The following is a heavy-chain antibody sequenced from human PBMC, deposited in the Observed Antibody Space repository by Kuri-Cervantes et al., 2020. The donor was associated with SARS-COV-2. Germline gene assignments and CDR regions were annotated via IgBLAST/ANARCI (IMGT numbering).Heavy chain of an antibody. D-gene: IGHD4-17*01. CDR2: INPSGGGT. CDR1: GYTFTTYY. J-gene: IGHJ6*02. V-gene: IGHV1-46*01. Sequence: ASVKVSCKASGYTFTTYYIHWVRQAPGQRLEWMGIINPSGGGTSYAQKFQGRVAVTRDTPTSTVYMELSSLRSEDTAVYYCARDPTTVTTGIGMDVWGQGTTVTVSS. CDR3: ARDPTTVTTGIGMDV.